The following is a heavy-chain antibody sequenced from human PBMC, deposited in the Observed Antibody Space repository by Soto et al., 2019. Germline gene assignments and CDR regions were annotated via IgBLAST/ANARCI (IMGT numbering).Heavy chain of an antibody. J-gene: IGHJ4*02. CDR3: ARFSTVVGHDY. CDR1: GFNFRTYA. Sequence: PGGSLRLSCAASGFNFRTYAMSWVRQAPGKGLEWVSTISDSSRRIYYADSVKGRFTISRDNSKSTLYLQMSSLRSEDTAVYYCARFSTVVGHDYWGQGTLVTVSS. V-gene: IGHV3-23*01. D-gene: IGHD2-15*01. CDR2: ISDSSRRI.